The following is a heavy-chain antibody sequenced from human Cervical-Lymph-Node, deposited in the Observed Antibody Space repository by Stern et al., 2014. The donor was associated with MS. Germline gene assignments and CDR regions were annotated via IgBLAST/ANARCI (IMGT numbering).Heavy chain of an antibody. Sequence: QVQLQESGPGLVKPSETLSVTCSVSGGSVRNSNYYWAWIRQPPGKGLEWIGSVTHSGHTFNSPSLQSRVNMSGETSQNRVSLRLLSVTAADTAVYFCARDLSSVMDVWGQGTTVTVSS. D-gene: IGHD6-6*01. V-gene: IGHV4-39*01. CDR2: VTHSGHT. J-gene: IGHJ6*02. CDR3: ARDLSSVMDV. CDR1: GGSVRNSNYY.